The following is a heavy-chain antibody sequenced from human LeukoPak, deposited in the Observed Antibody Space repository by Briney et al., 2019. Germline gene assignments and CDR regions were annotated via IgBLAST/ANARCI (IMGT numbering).Heavy chain of an antibody. CDR1: GDSISSSNYY. D-gene: IGHD3-22*01. Sequence: SETLSLACTVSGDSISSSNYYWGWIRQPRGKGMEGIGSIYYSGSTYYNPSLKSRVTISVDTSKNQFSLKLTSVTAADTAVYYCARRYYYDSSGYSYYFDFWGQGTLVTVSS. V-gene: IGHV4-39*01. J-gene: IGHJ4*02. CDR3: ARRYYYDSSGYSYYFDF. CDR2: IYYSGST.